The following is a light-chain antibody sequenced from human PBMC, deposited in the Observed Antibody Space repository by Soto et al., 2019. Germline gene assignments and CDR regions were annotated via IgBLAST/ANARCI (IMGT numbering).Light chain of an antibody. Sequence: EIVMTQSPATLSXXXXXXXXXXXXASQSVTTTVAWYQQKSGQAPRLLIYXXXTSATGVPARFSGXGSGTDFTLTITXLQSEDFGVYYXXQXXXXXXTFGQGTKVDIK. V-gene: IGKV3-15*01. J-gene: IGKJ1*01. CDR1: QSVTTT. CDR3: XQXXXXXXT. CDR2: XXX.